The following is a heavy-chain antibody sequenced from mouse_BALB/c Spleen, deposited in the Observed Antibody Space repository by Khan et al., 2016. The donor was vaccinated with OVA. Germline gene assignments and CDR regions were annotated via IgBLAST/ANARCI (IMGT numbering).Heavy chain of an antibody. V-gene: IGHV1-20*02. J-gene: IGHJ2*01. D-gene: IGHD1-1*01. CDR3: TRIYRSDFDY. Sequence: VQLKQSGPELVRPGASVKISCKASGYSFTGYFMNWVMQSHRKSLEWIGRINPHIGETFYNQRFKDKATLPVDESSSTAHMELRSLASEDSAVYYCTRIYRSDFDYWGQGTTLTVSA. CDR2: INPHIGET. CDR1: GYSFTGYF.